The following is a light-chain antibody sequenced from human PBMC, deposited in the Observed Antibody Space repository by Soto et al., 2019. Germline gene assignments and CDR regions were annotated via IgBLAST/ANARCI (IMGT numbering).Light chain of an antibody. Sequence: SSELTQPPSVSVAPGQTATITCGGNNIGRKGVHWYQQKPGQAPVLVVYDDSDRPSGIPERFSGSNSGNTVTLTISRVAAGDEADYYCQVWDSSSDHVVFGGGTKLTVL. CDR2: DDS. V-gene: IGLV3-21*02. J-gene: IGLJ2*01. CDR3: QVWDSSSDHVV. CDR1: NIGRKG.